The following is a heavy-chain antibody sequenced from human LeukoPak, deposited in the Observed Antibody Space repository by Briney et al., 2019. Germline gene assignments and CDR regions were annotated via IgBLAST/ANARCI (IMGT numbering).Heavy chain of an antibody. D-gene: IGHD7-27*01. Sequence: SETLSLTCTVSGGSIGTYYWSWIRQPAGKGLEWLGRVFTTGGANYNPSLKSRVTMSLDTSKNLFSLKLNSVPAADTAVYYCVRDGPSWGLLWGQGALVTVSS. V-gene: IGHV4-4*07. CDR2: VFTTGGA. CDR3: VRDGPSWGLL. CDR1: GGSIGTYY. J-gene: IGHJ4*02.